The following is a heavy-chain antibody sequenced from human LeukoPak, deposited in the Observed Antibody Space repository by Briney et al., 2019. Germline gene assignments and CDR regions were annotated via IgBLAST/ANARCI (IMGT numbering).Heavy chain of an antibody. J-gene: IGHJ5*02. CDR3: ARLDIVLS. D-gene: IGHD2-2*03. CDR2: IWYDGSNK. Sequence: QPGGSLRLSCAASGFTFTSYGMSWVRQAPGKGLEWVAVIWYDGSNKYYADSVKGRFTISRDNSKNTLYLQMNSLRAEDTAVYYCARLDIVLSWGQGALVTVSS. CDR1: GFTFTSYG. V-gene: IGHV3-33*08.